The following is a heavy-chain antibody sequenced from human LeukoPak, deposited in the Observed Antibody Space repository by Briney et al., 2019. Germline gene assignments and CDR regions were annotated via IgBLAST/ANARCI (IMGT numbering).Heavy chain of an antibody. J-gene: IGHJ4*02. D-gene: IGHD6-6*01. Sequence: PGGSLRLSCAASGFIFSSYTMNWVRQAPGKGLEWVSSISSSSSCIYYADSVKGRFTISRDNAKNSLYLQMNSLRAEDTAVYYCARAREEYSSSSSSAYWGQGILVTVSS. V-gene: IGHV3-21*01. CDR1: GFIFSSYT. CDR3: ARAREEYSSSSSSAY. CDR2: ISSSSSCI.